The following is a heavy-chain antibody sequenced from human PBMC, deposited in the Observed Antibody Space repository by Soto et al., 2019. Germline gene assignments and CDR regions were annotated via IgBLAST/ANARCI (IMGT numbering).Heavy chain of an antibody. CDR1: GFTFSSYV. V-gene: IGHV3-23*01. Sequence: EVQLLEAGGGLVQPGGSLRLCCAASGFTFSSYVMSWVRQAPGKGLEWVSAISGSGGSTFYADSVKGLFTISRDNSKNTLSLQMNSLRAEDTAVYYCAKPDLWFGESYFDYWGQGTLVTVSS. CDR3: AKPDLWFGESYFDY. CDR2: ISGSGGST. D-gene: IGHD3-10*01. J-gene: IGHJ4*02.